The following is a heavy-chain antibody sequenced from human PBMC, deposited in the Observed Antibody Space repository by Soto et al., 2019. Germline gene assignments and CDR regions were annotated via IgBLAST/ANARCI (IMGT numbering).Heavy chain of an antibody. CDR2: IIPIFGTA. CDR1: GGTFSSYA. Sequence: QVQLVQSGAEVKKPGSSVKVSCKASGGTFSSYAISWVRQAPGQGLERMGGIIPIFGTANYAQKFQGRVTITADESTSTAYSELSSLRSEDTAVYYCAIAVAGHPNSQGYFQHWGQGTLVTVSS. D-gene: IGHD6-19*01. CDR3: AIAVAGHPNSQGYFQH. J-gene: IGHJ1*01. V-gene: IGHV1-69*12.